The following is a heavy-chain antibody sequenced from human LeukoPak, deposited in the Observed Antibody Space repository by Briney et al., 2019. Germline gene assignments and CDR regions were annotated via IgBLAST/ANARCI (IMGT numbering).Heavy chain of an antibody. CDR1: GFTFSSYA. V-gene: IGHV3-23*01. CDR3: AKDSYSSGWYTNPGHDAFDI. CDR2: ISGSGGST. J-gene: IGHJ3*02. Sequence: QTGGSLRLSCAASGFTFSSYAMSWVRQAPGKGLEWVSAISGSGGSTYYADSVKGRFTISRDNSKNTLYLQMNSLRAEDTAVYYCAKDSYSSGWYTNPGHDAFDIWGQGTMVTVSS. D-gene: IGHD6-19*01.